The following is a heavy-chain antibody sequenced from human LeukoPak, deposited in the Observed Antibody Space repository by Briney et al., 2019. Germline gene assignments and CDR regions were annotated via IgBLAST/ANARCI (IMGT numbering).Heavy chain of an antibody. CDR3: ARNFDT. CDR1: GFTFSSYA. CDR2: ITRSGSNL. J-gene: IGHJ4*02. Sequence: PGRSLRLSCAASGFTFSSYAMHWVRQAPGKGLEWLSTITRSGSNLYYAHSVKGRFTTSRDTAKGSVYSQMESQRAEDTAVYYCARNFDTWGQGTLVTVSS. V-gene: IGHV3-21*04.